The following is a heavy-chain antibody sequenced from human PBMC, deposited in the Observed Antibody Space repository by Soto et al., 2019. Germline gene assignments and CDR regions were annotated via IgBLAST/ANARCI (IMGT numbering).Heavy chain of an antibody. CDR2: ISYDGSNK. CDR3: ARDESGADIVLVPAADYYYGMDV. V-gene: IGHV3-30-3*01. Sequence: SLRLSCAASGFTFSSYAMRWVRQAPGKGLEWVAVISYDGSNKYYADSVKGRFTISRDNSKNTLYLQMNSLRAEDTAVYYCARDESGADIVLVPAADYYYGMDVWGQGTTVTVSS. D-gene: IGHD2-2*01. CDR1: GFTFSSYA. J-gene: IGHJ6*02.